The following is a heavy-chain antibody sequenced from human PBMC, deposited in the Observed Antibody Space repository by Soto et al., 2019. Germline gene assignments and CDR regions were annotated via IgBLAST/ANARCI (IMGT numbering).Heavy chain of an antibody. V-gene: IGHV3-21*06. Sequence: EVHIVESGGGLVKPGGSLRLSCKASGFTFRSYAMNGVRQAPGKGLEWVSSISSGSDFIYYADSLKGRFTGSRDNAKNSVYLQMSGLRTEDTAIYYCARAPLLFGEIGYFDYWGQGILVTVSS. J-gene: IGHJ4*02. D-gene: IGHD3-10*02. CDR2: ISSGSDFI. CDR1: GFTFRSYA. CDR3: ARAPLLFGEIGYFDY.